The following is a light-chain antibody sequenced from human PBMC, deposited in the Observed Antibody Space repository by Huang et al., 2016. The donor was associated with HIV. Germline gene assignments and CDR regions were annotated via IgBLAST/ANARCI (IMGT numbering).Light chain of an antibody. J-gene: IGKJ1*01. V-gene: IGKV3-15*01. CDR1: QSVSSN. CDR3: QQYNNWPQT. CDR2: GAS. Sequence: EIVMTQSPATLSVSPGERATISCRASQSVSSNLAWYQQKPGQAPRLLIYGASTRGTGIPARFSGSGSGTEFTLTISSLQSEDFAVYYCQQYNNWPQTFGQGTKVEIK.